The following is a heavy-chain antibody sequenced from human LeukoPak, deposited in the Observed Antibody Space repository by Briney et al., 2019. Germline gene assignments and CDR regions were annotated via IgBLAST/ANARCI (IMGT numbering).Heavy chain of an antibody. D-gene: IGHD2-21*02. Sequence: GGSLRLSCAASGFIFTTHWMSWVRQAPGKGLEWVANINQDGSEKYYVDSVKGRFTISRDNAKNSLYLQMNSLRDEDTAVYYCATSRDWRVESWGRGVAVTVSS. CDR1: GFIFTTHW. CDR3: ATSRDWRVES. J-gene: IGHJ4*02. CDR2: INQDGSEK. V-gene: IGHV3-7*01.